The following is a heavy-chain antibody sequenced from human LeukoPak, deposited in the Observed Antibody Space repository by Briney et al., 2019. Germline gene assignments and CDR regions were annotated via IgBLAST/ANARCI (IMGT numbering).Heavy chain of an antibody. J-gene: IGHJ5*02. CDR2: IYYSGST. D-gene: IGHD6-6*01. CDR1: GDSISNYY. Sequence: SETLSLTCSVPGDSISNYYWSWIRQPPGKGLEWIGYIYYSGSTNYNPTLKSRVTISKDTSKKQMSLKLNSVTAAHTAVYYCARGSNWLDPWGQGTLVTVSS. CDR3: ARGSNWLDP. V-gene: IGHV4-59*01.